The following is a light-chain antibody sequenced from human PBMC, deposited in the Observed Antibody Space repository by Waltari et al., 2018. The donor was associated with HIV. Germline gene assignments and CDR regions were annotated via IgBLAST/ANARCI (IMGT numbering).Light chain of an antibody. CDR1: QSVPNNH. CDR2: GAS. Sequence: EIVLTQSPGTLSLSPGETATLSCRASQSVPNNHLAWFQQRPGQAPRLLIYGASTRTADTPDRFSGGGSGTDFTLTISRLEPADFAVYYCQNYGLLQTWTFGQGTKVEIK. V-gene: IGKV3-20*01. CDR3: QNYGLLQTWT. J-gene: IGKJ1*01.